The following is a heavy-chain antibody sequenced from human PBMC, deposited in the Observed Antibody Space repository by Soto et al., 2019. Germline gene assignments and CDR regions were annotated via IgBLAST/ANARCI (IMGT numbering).Heavy chain of an antibody. CDR3: ARDLFLISG. CDR1: GLSVSSNY. D-gene: IGHD3-10*01. J-gene: IGHJ4*02. Sequence: GFLRLFSEPSGLSVSSNYMSWVRQAPGKGLEWVSVIYSGGSTYYADSVKGRFTISRDNSKNTLYLQMNSLRAEDTAVYYCARDLFLISGWGQGTLVTVSS. V-gene: IGHV3-53*01. CDR2: IYSGGST.